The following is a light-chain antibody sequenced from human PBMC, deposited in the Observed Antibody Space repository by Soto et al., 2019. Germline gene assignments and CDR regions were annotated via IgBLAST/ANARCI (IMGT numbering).Light chain of an antibody. CDR3: QQYNSWHRT. CDR1: QSVNSN. V-gene: IGKV3-15*01. Sequence: EIVMTQSPATLSVSPGERATLSCRASQSVNSNLAWYQQKPGQAPRLLIYVASSRATGIPARFSGSGSGTEFTLTVTSLESEDFAVYCWQQYNSWHRTFGQWAKVDIK. J-gene: IGKJ1*01. CDR2: VAS.